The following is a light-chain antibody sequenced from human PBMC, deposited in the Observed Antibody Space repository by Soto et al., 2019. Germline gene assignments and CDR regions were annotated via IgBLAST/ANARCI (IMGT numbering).Light chain of an antibody. CDR3: QVWDSSSDHVV. CDR1: NIGSKS. J-gene: IGLJ2*01. Sequence: SYVLTQPPSVSVAPGKTARITCGGNNIGSKSVHWYQQKPGQAPVLVIYYDSDRPSGIPERFSGSNSGNMATLTISRVEAGDEADYYCQVWDSSSDHVVFGGGTQLTVL. V-gene: IGLV3-21*04. CDR2: YDS.